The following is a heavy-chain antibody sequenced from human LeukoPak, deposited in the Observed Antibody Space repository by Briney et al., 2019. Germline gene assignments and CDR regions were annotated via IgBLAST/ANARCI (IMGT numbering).Heavy chain of an antibody. CDR2: IKQDGSEK. CDR3: ARGGFTTQAGLDP. Sequence: GGSLRLSCAASGFTFSNYWLTWVRQAPGQGLEWVANIKQDGSEKHYVDSVKGRFTISRDNAKNSLYLQMNSLRAEDTAVYYCARGGFTTQAGLDPWGQGTLVTVSS. D-gene: IGHD3-3*01. V-gene: IGHV3-7*01. J-gene: IGHJ5*02. CDR1: GFTFSNYW.